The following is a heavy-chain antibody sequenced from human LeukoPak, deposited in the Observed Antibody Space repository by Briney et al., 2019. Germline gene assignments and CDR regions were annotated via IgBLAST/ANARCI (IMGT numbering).Heavy chain of an antibody. J-gene: IGHJ5*02. CDR3: ARLDSSSWYYSPGYNWFDP. CDR1: GGSISSYY. D-gene: IGHD6-13*01. Sequence: SETLSLTCTVSGGSISSYYWSWIRQPPGKGLEWIGYIYYSGSTNYNPSLKSRVTISVDTSKNQFSLKLSSVTAADTAVYYCARLDSSSWYYSPGYNWFDPWGQGTLVTVSS. V-gene: IGHV4-59*01. CDR2: IYYSGST.